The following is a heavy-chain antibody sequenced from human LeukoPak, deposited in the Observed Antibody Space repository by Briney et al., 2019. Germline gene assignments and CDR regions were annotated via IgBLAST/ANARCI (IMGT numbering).Heavy chain of an antibody. CDR1: GFTFSSYA. J-gene: IGHJ4*02. D-gene: IGHD6-19*01. Sequence: PGRSLRLSCAASGFTFSSYAMSWVRQVPGKGLEWVSSISNSGGNTYYADSVKGRFTISRDNSKNTLYLQMNSLRAEDTAVYYCAKDPGGLADYWGQGTLVTVSS. V-gene: IGHV3-23*01. CDR3: AKDPGGLADY. CDR2: ISNSGGNT.